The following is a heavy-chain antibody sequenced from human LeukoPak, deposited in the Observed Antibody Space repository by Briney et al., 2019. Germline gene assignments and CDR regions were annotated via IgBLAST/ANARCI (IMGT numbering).Heavy chain of an antibody. D-gene: IGHD5-24*01. CDR2: INLNSGGT. V-gene: IGHV1-2*02. J-gene: IGHJ6*02. CDR1: GYTFTGYY. CDR3: ARVPVRDGYNYYYYGMDV. Sequence: ASVKVSCKASGYTFTGYYMHWVRQAPGQGLEWMGWINLNSGGTNYAQKFQGRVTMTRDTSISTAYMELSRLRSDDTAVYYCARVPVRDGYNYYYYGMDVWGQGTTVTVSS.